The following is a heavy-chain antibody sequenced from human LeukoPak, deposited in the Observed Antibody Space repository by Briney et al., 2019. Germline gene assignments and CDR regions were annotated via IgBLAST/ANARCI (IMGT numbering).Heavy chain of an antibody. CDR1: GFTFSSYG. CDR2: ISYDGSNK. D-gene: IGHD3-22*01. V-gene: IGHV3-30*18. J-gene: IGHJ4*02. Sequence: GGSLRLSCAASGFTFSSYGMHWARQAPGKGLEWVAVISYDGSNKYYADSVKGRFTISRDNSKNTLYLQMNSLRAEDTAVYYCAKGGSGYYFDYWGQGTLVTVSS. CDR3: AKGGSGYYFDY.